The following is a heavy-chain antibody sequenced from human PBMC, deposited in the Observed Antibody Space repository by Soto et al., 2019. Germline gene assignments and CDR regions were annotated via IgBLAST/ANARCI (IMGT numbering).Heavy chain of an antibody. CDR3: ARDIVLVPAASDGFDP. CDR2: INPNSGGT. J-gene: IGHJ5*02. CDR1: GYTFTGYY. D-gene: IGHD2-2*01. V-gene: IGHV1-2*04. Sequence: VKVSCKASGYTFTGYYMHWVRQAPGQGLEWMGWINPNSGGTNYAQKFQGWVTMTRDTSISTAYMELSRLRSDDTAVYYCARDIVLVPAASDGFDPWGQGTLVTVSS.